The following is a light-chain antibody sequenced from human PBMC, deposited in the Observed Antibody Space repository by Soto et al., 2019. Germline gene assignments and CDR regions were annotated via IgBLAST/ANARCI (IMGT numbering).Light chain of an antibody. V-gene: IGLV2-14*03. J-gene: IGLJ1*01. Sequence: QSVLTQPAYVSGSPGQSITISCTGTSSDVGAYDFVSWYQQHPDKAPKLMIYEVSNRPSGVSNRFSGSKSVNTATLTISGLQAEDEADYYCSSYTSSSTRVFGTGTRSPS. CDR1: SSDVGAYDF. CDR2: EVS. CDR3: SSYTSSSTRV.